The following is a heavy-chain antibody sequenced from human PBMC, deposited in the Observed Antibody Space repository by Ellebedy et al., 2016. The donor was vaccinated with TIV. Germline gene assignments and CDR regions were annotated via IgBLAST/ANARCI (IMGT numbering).Heavy chain of an antibody. CDR2: LTSSSSSL. CDR3: ARAKNYYMDV. J-gene: IGHJ6*03. Sequence: GESLKISCAASGFTFSSYSMSWVCQAPGKGLEWLSYLTSSSSSLYYVDSVKGRFTISRDNAKNSLSLQMDSLRAEDTTVYYCARAKNYYMDVWGKGTTVTVSS. CDR1: GFTFSSYS. V-gene: IGHV3-48*04.